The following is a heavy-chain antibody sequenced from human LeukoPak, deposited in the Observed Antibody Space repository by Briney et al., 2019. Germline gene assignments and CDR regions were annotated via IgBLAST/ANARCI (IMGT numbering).Heavy chain of an antibody. V-gene: IGHV1-2*02. J-gene: IGHJ4*02. D-gene: IGHD3-10*01. CDR3: ARGSTYYYGSGSYQRQEAPDY. Sequence: ASVKVSCKASGYTFTGYYMHWVRQAPGQGLEWMGWINPNSGGTNYAQKFQGRVTMTRDTSISTAYMELSRLRSDDTAVYYCARGSTYYYGSGSYQRQEAPDYWGQGTLATVSS. CDR2: INPNSGGT. CDR1: GYTFTGYY.